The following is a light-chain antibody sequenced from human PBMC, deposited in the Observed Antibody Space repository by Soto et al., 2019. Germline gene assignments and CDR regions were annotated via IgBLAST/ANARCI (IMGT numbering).Light chain of an antibody. J-gene: IGLJ3*02. CDR1: SSNLGAGYD. V-gene: IGLV1-40*01. Sequence: QSVLTQPPSMSGAPGQRVTMSCTGSSSNLGAGYDVHWYQRLPGAAPKLLIYSDNQRPSGVPDRFSGSKSGTSASLAISGLQSADEADYYCASWDDSLNGPGFGGGTKLTVL. CDR3: ASWDDSLNGPG. CDR2: SDN.